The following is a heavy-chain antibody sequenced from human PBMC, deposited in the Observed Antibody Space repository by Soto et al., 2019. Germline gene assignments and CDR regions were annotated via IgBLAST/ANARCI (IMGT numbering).Heavy chain of an antibody. CDR1: GGSIRNYY. V-gene: IGHV4-59*01. Sequence: PSXTRSLTCTVSGGSIRNYYWSWIRQPPGKGMEWIGXIYYSXSTNYKQSLKXXVTISVDTXKNQLSLNLSSVNDADKDVYYCATDTVGASYDYWGRGTLVTVYS. D-gene: IGHD1-26*01. J-gene: IGHJ4*02. CDR2: IYYSXST. CDR3: ATDTVGASYDY.